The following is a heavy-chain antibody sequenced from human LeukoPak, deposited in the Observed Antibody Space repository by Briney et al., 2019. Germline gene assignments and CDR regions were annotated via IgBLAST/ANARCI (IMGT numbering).Heavy chain of an antibody. D-gene: IGHD5-18*01. J-gene: IGHJ6*03. V-gene: IGHV4-38-2*02. CDR1: GYSISSGYY. CDR2: IYHSGST. CDR3: ARGSLYTTMARGSNYYYYMDV. Sequence: KPSETLSLTCTVSGYSISSGYYWGWIRQPPGKGLEWIGSIYHSGSTYYNPSLKSRVTISVDTSKNQFSLKLSSVTAADTAVYYCARGSLYTTMARGSNYYYYMDVWGKGTTVTVSS.